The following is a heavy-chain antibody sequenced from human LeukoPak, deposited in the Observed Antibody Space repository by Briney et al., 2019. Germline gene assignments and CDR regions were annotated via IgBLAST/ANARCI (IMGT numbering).Heavy chain of an antibody. Sequence: QAGGSLRLSCAASGFTFSSYSMNWVRQAPGKGLEWVSYISSSSSTIYYADSVKGRFTISRDNSKNTLYLQMNSLRAEDTAVYYCAKKSAMGWFDRWGQGTLVTVSS. CDR1: GFTFSSYS. D-gene: IGHD2-2*01. CDR2: ISSSSSTI. CDR3: AKKSAMGWFDR. J-gene: IGHJ5*02. V-gene: IGHV3-48*01.